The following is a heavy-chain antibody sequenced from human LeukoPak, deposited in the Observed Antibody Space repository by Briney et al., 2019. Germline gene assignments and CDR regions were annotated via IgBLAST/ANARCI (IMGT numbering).Heavy chain of an antibody. V-gene: IGHV1-18*01. CDR1: NYTFTSYG. CDR2: INAYNGDT. D-gene: IGHD3-10*01. CDR3: ARDGSGVWFDY. J-gene: IGHJ4*02. Sequence: ASVKVSCKASNYTFTSYGISWVRQAPGQGLEWMAWINAYNGDTNYAQKFRGRVTLTTETSTSTAYMELRSLRSDDTAVYFCARDGSGVWFDYWGQGTLVTVSS.